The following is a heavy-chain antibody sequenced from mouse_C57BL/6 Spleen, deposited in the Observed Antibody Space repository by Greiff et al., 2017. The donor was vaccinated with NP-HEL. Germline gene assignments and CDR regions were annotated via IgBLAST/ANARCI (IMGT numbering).Heavy chain of an antibody. CDR2: IYPGDGDT. CDR1: GYAFSSYW. Sequence: VQLQQSGAELVKPGASVKISCKASGYAFSSYWMNWVKQRPGKGLEWIGQIYPGDGDTNYNGKFKGKATLTADKSSSTAYMQRSSLTSEDSAVYFCARSSNYPWYFDVWGTGTTVTVSS. CDR3: ARSSNYPWYFDV. D-gene: IGHD2-5*01. V-gene: IGHV1-80*01. J-gene: IGHJ1*03.